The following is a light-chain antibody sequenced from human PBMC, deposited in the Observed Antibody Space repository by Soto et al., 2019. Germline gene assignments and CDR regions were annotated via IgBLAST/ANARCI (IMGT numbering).Light chain of an antibody. Sequence: QSVLTQPASVSGSPGQSITISCTGTSSDVGLYDYVSWYQQHPGKAPQLMIYAVSNRPSGVSNRFSASKSGNTASLTISGLQAEDEADYYCSSYTSSSTPYVFGTGTKVTVL. CDR1: SSDVGLYDY. J-gene: IGLJ1*01. CDR2: AVS. V-gene: IGLV2-14*01. CDR3: SSYTSSSTPYV.